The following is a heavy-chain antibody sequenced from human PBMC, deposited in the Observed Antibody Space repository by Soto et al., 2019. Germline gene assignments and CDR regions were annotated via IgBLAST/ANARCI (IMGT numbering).Heavy chain of an antibody. D-gene: IGHD2-15*01. V-gene: IGHV4-34*01. CDR2: INHSGST. CDR3: ARKFPEGYCSGGSCYSPLNWFDP. Sequence: QVQLQQWGAGLLKPSETLSLTCAVYGGSFSGYYWSWIRQPPGKGLEWIGEINHSGSTNYNPSLKSRVTISVDTSKNQFSLKLSSVTAADTAVYYCARKFPEGYCSGGSCYSPLNWFDPWGQGTLVTVSS. CDR1: GGSFSGYY. J-gene: IGHJ5*02.